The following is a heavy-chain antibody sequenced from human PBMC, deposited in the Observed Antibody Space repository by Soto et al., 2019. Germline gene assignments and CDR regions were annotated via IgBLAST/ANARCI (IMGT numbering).Heavy chain of an antibody. CDR1: GDSVSGNSAA. CDR2: TYYRSRWYN. J-gene: IGHJ4*02. V-gene: IGHV6-1*01. D-gene: IGHD1-1*01. CDR3: AGTTSHHWLYMDY. Sequence: SQTLSLTCAISGDSVSGNSAAWNWIRLSPSRGLEWLARTYYRSRWYNDYAVSVRSRITVNADTSKNQFSLQLTSVTPEDTAIYYCAGTTSHHWLYMDYWGQGTLVTVSS.